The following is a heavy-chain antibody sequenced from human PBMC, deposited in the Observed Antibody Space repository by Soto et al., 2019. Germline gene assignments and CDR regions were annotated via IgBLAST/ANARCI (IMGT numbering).Heavy chain of an antibody. CDR3: ARDFTTIFGVVIMRYGMDV. CDR1: GYTFTSYY. D-gene: IGHD3-3*01. V-gene: IGHV1-46*01. J-gene: IGHJ6*02. Sequence: GASVKVSCKASGYTFTSYYMHWVRQAPGQGLEWMGIINPSGGSTSYAQKFQGRVTMTRDTSTGTVYMELSSLRSEDTAVYYCARDFTTIFGVVIMRYGMDVWGQGTTVTVYS. CDR2: INPSGGST.